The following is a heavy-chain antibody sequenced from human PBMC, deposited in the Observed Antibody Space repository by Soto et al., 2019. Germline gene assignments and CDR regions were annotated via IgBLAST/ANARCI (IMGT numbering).Heavy chain of an antibody. Sequence: QVQLVQSGAEVKKPGSSVKVSCKASGDTFSFYSINWVRQAPGLGLEWMGRINPILRMSNYAQRFKGRVTMTADKSTSTADMELSSLRSEDTAMYYCASSYGSGYRAFDYWGQGALVTVSS. J-gene: IGHJ4*02. D-gene: IGHD3-10*01. V-gene: IGHV1-69*02. CDR3: ASSYGSGYRAFDY. CDR2: INPILRMS. CDR1: GDTFSFYS.